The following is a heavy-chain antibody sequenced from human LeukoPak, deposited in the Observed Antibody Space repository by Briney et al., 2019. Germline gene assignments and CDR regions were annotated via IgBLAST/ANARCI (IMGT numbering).Heavy chain of an antibody. Sequence: GGSLRLSCAASGFTFSSYWMSWVRQAPGKGLEWVSVIYSDGTTYYADSVKGRFTISRDNSKNTLYLQMNSLRAEDTAMYYCVRDSRGYTYGSYGMNVWGQGTTVTVSS. CDR1: GFTFSSYW. CDR2: IYSDGTT. J-gene: IGHJ6*02. D-gene: IGHD5-18*01. CDR3: VRDSRGYTYGSYGMNV. V-gene: IGHV3-53*01.